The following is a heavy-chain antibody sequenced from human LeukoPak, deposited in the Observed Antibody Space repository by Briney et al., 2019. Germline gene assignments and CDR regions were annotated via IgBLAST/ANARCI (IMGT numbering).Heavy chain of an antibody. V-gene: IGHV1-18*01. CDR1: GDRLTRNG. Sequence: ASVKVSCKPSGDRLTRNGISWVPQAPGQGLEWMAWISANSGNTNYAQKCHDRITLTTDTSTSTAYMELRSLRSDDTAVYYCARDVNYAFDYWGQGTLVTVSS. CDR3: ARDVNYAFDY. D-gene: IGHD3-16*01. J-gene: IGHJ4*02. CDR2: ISANSGNT.